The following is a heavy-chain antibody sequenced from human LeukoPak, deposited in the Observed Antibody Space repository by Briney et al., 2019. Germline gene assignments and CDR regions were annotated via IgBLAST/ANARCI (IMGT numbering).Heavy chain of an antibody. J-gene: IGHJ4*02. CDR2: INPNSGGT. Sequence: ASVKVSCKASGYTFTGYYMHWLRQAPGQGLEWMGWINPNSGGTNYAQKFQGRVTMTRDTSISTAYMELSRLRSDDTAVYYCARVRRTVPAAILFDYWGQGTLVTVSS. CDR3: ARVRRTVPAAILFDY. D-gene: IGHD2-2*01. V-gene: IGHV1-2*02. CDR1: GYTFTGYY.